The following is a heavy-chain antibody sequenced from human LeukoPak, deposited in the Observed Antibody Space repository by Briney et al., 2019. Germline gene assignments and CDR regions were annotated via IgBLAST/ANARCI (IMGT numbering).Heavy chain of an antibody. Sequence: ASVKVSCKVFGYTLTELSMHWVRQAPGKGLEWMGGFDPEDGETIYAQKFQGRVTMTEDTSTDTAYMELSSLRSEDTAVYYCATLFELPPLHGMDVWGQGTTVTVSS. V-gene: IGHV1-24*01. CDR1: GYTLTELS. J-gene: IGHJ6*02. CDR3: ATLFELPPLHGMDV. D-gene: IGHD2-15*01. CDR2: FDPEDGET.